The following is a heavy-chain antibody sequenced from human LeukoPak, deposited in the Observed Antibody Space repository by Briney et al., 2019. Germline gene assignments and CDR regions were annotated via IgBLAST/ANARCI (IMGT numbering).Heavy chain of an antibody. CDR2: IYHSGST. CDR1: GGSISSSYW. Sequence: SETLSLTCAVSGGSISSSYWWNWVRQPPGKGLEWIGEIYHSGSTNYNPSLKSRVTISVDKSNNQFSLKLSSVTAADTAVYYCAGKTYSGSLFDYWGQGTLGTVSS. V-gene: IGHV4-4*02. D-gene: IGHD1-26*01. J-gene: IGHJ4*02. CDR3: AGKTYSGSLFDY.